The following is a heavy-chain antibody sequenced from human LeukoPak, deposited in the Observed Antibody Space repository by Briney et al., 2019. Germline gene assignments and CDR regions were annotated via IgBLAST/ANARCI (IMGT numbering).Heavy chain of an antibody. D-gene: IGHD3-22*01. V-gene: IGHV3-30*02. CDR1: GFTFSSYG. J-gene: IGHJ6*03. CDR3: AKAAWSKQLEMAYDTSGYNYYYYMDV. CDR2: IRYDGSNK. Sequence: GGSLRLSCAASGFTFSSYGMHWVRQAPGKGLEWVAFIRYDGSNKYYADSVKGRFTISRDNSKNTVYLQMNSLRAEDTAVYYCAKAAWSKQLEMAYDTSGYNYYYYMDVWGKGTTVTVSS.